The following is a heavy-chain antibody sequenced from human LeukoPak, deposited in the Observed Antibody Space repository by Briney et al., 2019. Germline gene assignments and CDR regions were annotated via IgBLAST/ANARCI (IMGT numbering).Heavy chain of an antibody. CDR3: ARDGIVGATRSNFDY. CDR1: GFTFSSYA. V-gene: IGHV3-23*01. CDR2: ISGSGGTT. Sequence: AGGSLRLSCAASGFTFSSYAMSWVRQAPGKGLEWVSGISGSGGTTYYADSVKGRFTISRDNAKNSLYLQMNSLRVEDTAVYYCARDGIVGATRSNFDYWGQGTLVTVSS. D-gene: IGHD1-26*01. J-gene: IGHJ4*02.